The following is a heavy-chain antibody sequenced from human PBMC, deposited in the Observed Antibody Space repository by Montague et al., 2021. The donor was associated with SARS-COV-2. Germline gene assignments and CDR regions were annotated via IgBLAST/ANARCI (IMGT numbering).Heavy chain of an antibody. CDR1: GFTFSDYY. J-gene: IGHJ6*02. Sequence: SLRLSCPASGFTFSDYYMSWIRQAPGKGLEWVSYISSSSSYTNYADSVKGRFTISRDNAKNSLYLQMNSPRAEDTAVYYCARSVDTAMVPLYYYYYGMDVWGQGTTVTVSS. CDR3: ARSVDTAMVPLYYYYYGMDV. V-gene: IGHV3-11*06. CDR2: ISSSSSYT. D-gene: IGHD5-18*01.